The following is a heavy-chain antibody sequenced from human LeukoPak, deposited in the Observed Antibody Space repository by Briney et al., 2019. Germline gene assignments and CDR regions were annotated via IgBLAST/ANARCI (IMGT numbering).Heavy chain of an antibody. D-gene: IGHD3-22*01. Sequence: PGGSLRLSCAASGFTFSSDAMSWVRQAPGKGLEGGSAISGSGGSTYYADSVKGRFTISRDNSKHTLYLQMNSLRAEDTAVYYCAKLGAGGCGYYTIDAFDIWGQGTMVTVSS. J-gene: IGHJ3*02. CDR2: ISGSGGST. V-gene: IGHV3-23*01. CDR1: GFTFSSDA. CDR3: AKLGAGGCGYYTIDAFDI.